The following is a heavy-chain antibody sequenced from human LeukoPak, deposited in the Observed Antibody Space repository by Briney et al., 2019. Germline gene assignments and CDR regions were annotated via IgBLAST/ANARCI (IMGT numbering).Heavy chain of an antibody. D-gene: IGHD6-19*01. CDR1: GFTFSSYA. J-gene: IGHJ4*02. Sequence: GRSLRLSCAASGFTFSSYAMHWVRQAPGKGLEWVAVISYDGSNKYYADSVKGRFTISRDNSKNTLYLQMNSLRAEDTVVYYCARDHSSGWYSTYYFDYWGQGTLVTVSS. V-gene: IGHV3-30*04. CDR3: ARDHSSGWYSTYYFDY. CDR2: ISYDGSNK.